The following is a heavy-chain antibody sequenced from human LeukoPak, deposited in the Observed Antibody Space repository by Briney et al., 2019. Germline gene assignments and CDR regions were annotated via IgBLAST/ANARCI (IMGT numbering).Heavy chain of an antibody. CDR3: AKDPRVIVVGDAFDI. D-gene: IGHD3-22*01. CDR1: GFTFTNYV. V-gene: IGHV3-23*01. J-gene: IGHJ3*02. CDR2: ISDSGGST. Sequence: PGGSLRLSCVASGFTFTNYVMSWVRQAPGKGLEWVSAISDSGGSTYYAGSVKGRFTISRDNSKNTLYLQMNSLRAEDTAVYYCAKDPRVIVVGDAFDIWGQGTMVIVSS.